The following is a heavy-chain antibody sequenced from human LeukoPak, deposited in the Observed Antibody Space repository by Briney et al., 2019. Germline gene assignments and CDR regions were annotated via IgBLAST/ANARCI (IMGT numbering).Heavy chain of an antibody. CDR1: GGSISSYY. CDR3: ARGMYYYDGSGDY. Sequence: PSETLSLTCNVSGGSISSYYWSWIRQPPGKGLEWIGYIYYSGSTNYSPSLKSRVTISINTSKNHFSLNLTSVTAADTAVYYCARGMYYYDGSGDYWGQGIQVTVSS. J-gene: IGHJ4*02. D-gene: IGHD3-22*01. CDR2: IYYSGST. V-gene: IGHV4-59*08.